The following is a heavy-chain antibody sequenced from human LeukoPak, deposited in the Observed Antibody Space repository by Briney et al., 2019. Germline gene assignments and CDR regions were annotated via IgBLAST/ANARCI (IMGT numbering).Heavy chain of an antibody. D-gene: IGHD3-10*01. CDR3: ARDEGSYGSGLY. CDR2: IYYSGST. CDR1: GGSISSSSYY. V-gene: IGHV4-39*07. J-gene: IGHJ4*02. Sequence: SETLSLTCTVSGGSISSSSYYWGWIRQPPGKGLEWIGSIYYSGSTYYNPSLKSRVTISIDTSKNQFSLKLSSVTAADTAVYYCARDEGSYGSGLYWGQGTLVTVSS.